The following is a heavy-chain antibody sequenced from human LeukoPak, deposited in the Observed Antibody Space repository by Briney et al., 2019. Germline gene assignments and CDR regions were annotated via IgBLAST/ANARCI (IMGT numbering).Heavy chain of an antibody. Sequence: PSETLSLTCTVSGGSLSFSSGSYYWRWLRQPPGKGLECYGYIYYTGSTNYNPSLKSRVTISSDTSKNQFSLKLSSVTAADTAVYYCARSHDFWSGYSWGQGTLVTVSS. CDR2: IYYTGST. J-gene: IGHJ4*02. D-gene: IGHD3-3*01. CDR3: ARSHDFWSGYS. CDR1: GGSLSFSSGSYY. V-gene: IGHV4-61*01.